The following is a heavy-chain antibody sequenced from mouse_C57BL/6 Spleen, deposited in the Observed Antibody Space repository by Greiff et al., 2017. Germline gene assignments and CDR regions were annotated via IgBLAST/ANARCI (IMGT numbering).Heavy chain of an antibody. CDR2: IWRGGST. CDR3: AKIYGKGYAMDY. J-gene: IGHJ4*01. Sequence: VQLQESGPGLVQPSQSLSITCTVSGFSLTSYGVHWVRQSPGKGLEWLGVIWRGGSTDYNAAFMSRLSITKDNSKSQVFFKMNSLQADDTAIYYCAKIYGKGYAMDYWGQGTSVTVSS. CDR1: GFSLTSYG. D-gene: IGHD2-1*01. V-gene: IGHV2-5*01.